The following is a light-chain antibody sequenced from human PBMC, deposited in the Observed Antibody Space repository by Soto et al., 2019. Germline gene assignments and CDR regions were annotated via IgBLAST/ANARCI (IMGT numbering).Light chain of an antibody. CDR2: EVS. Sequence: QSALTQPASVSGSPGQSITISCTGTSSDVGGYKYVSWYQQYPGKAPKLMIYEVSHRPSGVSNRFSGSKSGNTASLTISGLQAEDEADYYCSSFTRTSPYVFGTGTKLTVL. V-gene: IGLV2-14*01. CDR1: SSDVGGYKY. J-gene: IGLJ1*01. CDR3: SSFTRTSPYV.